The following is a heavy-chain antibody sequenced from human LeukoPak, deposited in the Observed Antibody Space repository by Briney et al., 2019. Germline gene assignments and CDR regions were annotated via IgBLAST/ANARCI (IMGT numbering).Heavy chain of an antibody. J-gene: IGHJ4*02. Sequence: KPPETPSLTCTVSGGSISSSSYYWGWIRQPPGKGLEWIGSIYYSGSTYYNPSLKSRVTISVDTSKNQLSLKLSSVTAADTAVYYCATSSGIAAAGIDYWGQGTLVTVSS. CDR3: ATSSGIAAAGIDY. D-gene: IGHD6-13*01. V-gene: IGHV4-39*05. CDR2: IYYSGST. CDR1: GGSISSSSYY.